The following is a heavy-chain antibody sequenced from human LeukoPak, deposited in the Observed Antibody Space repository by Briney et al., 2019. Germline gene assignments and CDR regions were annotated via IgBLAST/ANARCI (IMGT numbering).Heavy chain of an antibody. CDR3: ARVREDYYDSSGYYHCHFDY. D-gene: IGHD3-22*01. CDR2: ISAYNGNT. CDR1: GYTFTSYG. J-gene: IGHJ4*02. Sequence: GASVKVSCKASGYTFTSYGISWVRQAPGQGLEWMGWISAYNGNTNYAQKLQGRVTMTTDTSTSTAYMELRSLRSDDTAVYYCARVREDYYDSSGYYHCHFDYWGQGTLVTVSS. V-gene: IGHV1-18*01.